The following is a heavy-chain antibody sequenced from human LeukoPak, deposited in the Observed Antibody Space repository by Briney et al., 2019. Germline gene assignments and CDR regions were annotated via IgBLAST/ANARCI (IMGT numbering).Heavy chain of an antibody. CDR1: GFTFSSYA. D-gene: IGHD6-6*01. Sequence: PGGSLRLSCVASGFTFSSYAMSWVRQAPGKGLEWVSAISGSGGSTYYADSVKGRFTISRDNSKNTLYLQMNSLRAEDTAVYYCAKDVYSSSSKGYFDYWGQGTQVTVSS. CDR3: AKDVYSSSSKGYFDY. CDR2: ISGSGGST. J-gene: IGHJ4*02. V-gene: IGHV3-23*01.